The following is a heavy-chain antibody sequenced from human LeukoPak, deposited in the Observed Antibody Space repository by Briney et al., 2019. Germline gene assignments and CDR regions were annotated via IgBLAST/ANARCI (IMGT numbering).Heavy chain of an antibody. CDR2: ISGSGGST. Sequence: GGSLRLSCAASGFTFSSYAMSWVRQAPGKGLEWVSAISGSGGSTYYADSVKGRFTISRDNSKNTLYLQMSSLRAEDTAIYYCARVEGGRGGVPDLWGQGTLVTVPS. CDR1: GFTFSSYA. J-gene: IGHJ5*02. V-gene: IGHV3-23*01. D-gene: IGHD5-24*01. CDR3: ARVEGGRGGVPDL.